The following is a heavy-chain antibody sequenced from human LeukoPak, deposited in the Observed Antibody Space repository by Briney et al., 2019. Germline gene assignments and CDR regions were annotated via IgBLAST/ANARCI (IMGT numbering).Heavy chain of an antibody. CDR2: IRYDGSNK. J-gene: IGHJ4*02. Sequence: GGSQRLSCAASAFTFSSDGMHWVRQAPGQGLEWVAFIRYDGSNKYYADAVKGRFTISRDNSKNTLYLQMNSLRAEDTAVYYCAKGRGHYDILTGYWGQGTLVTVSS. D-gene: IGHD3-9*01. CDR1: AFTFSSDG. CDR3: AKGRGHYDILTGY. V-gene: IGHV3-30*02.